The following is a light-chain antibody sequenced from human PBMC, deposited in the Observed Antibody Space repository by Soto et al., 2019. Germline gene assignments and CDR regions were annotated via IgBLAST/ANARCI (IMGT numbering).Light chain of an antibody. V-gene: IGKV3-20*01. Sequence: EIVLTQSPGTLSLSPGERATLSCRASQSVSSSSYLAWYQQKPGQAPRLLIYGASSRATGIPDRFSGSGSGTDFTLTISRLEPEDFAVYYCQQYGSPLTFGGGTKVEIK. CDR1: QSVSSSSY. CDR3: QQYGSPLT. CDR2: GAS. J-gene: IGKJ4*01.